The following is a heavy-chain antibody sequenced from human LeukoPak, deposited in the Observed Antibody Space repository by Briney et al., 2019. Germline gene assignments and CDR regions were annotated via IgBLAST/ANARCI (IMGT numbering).Heavy chain of an antibody. V-gene: IGHV3-7*05. Sequence: GGSLRLSCAASGFSFSDSWMTWVRQAPGKGLEWVANIEQYGSEKNYVDSVKGRFTISRDNAKNSLCLQMNILRAEDTAVYYCARGHGWFDPWGQGTLVTVSS. CDR2: IEQYGSEK. CDR3: ARGHGWFDP. J-gene: IGHJ5*02. CDR1: GFSFSDSW.